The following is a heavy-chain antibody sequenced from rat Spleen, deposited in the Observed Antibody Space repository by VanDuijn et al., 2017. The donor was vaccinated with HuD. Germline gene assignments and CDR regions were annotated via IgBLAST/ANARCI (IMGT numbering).Heavy chain of an antibody. CDR1: GFTFSDYY. CDR3: ARHYNWELWYFDF. CDR2: ISYDGGIT. D-gene: IGHD5-1*01. J-gene: IGHJ1*01. V-gene: IGHV5-25*01. Sequence: EVQLVESGGGLVQPGRSLRLSCAASGFTFSDYYTAWVRQAPTKGLEWVASISYDGGITSYRDSVRGRFTISRDNAKSTLYLQMDSLRSEDTATYYCARHYNWELWYFDFWGPGTMVTVSS.